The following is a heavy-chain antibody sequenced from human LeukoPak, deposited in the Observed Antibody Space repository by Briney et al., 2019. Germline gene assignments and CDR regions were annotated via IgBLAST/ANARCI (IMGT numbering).Heavy chain of an antibody. CDR1: GFTFSSYG. CDR3: AKGSGSFDAFDI. CDR2: IWYGGSNK. V-gene: IGHV3-30*02. J-gene: IGHJ3*02. D-gene: IGHD1-26*01. Sequence: GGSLRLSCAASGFTFSSYGMHWVRQAPGKGLEWVAVIWYGGSNKYYADSVKGRFTISRDNSKNTLYLQMNSLRAEDTAVYYCAKGSGSFDAFDIWGQGTMVTVSS.